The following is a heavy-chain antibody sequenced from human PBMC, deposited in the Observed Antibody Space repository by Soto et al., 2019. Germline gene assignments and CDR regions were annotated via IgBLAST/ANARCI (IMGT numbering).Heavy chain of an antibody. Sequence: SLRLSCAASGFTFSGYGMHWVRQAPGKGLEWVAVISYDGSNKYYADSVKGRFTISRDNSKNTLYLQMNSLRAEDTAVYYCAKDGYSSSWTDWYYYGMDVWGQGTTVTVSS. J-gene: IGHJ6*02. CDR3: AKDGYSSSWTDWYYYGMDV. D-gene: IGHD6-13*01. CDR1: GFTFSGYG. V-gene: IGHV3-30*18. CDR2: ISYDGSNK.